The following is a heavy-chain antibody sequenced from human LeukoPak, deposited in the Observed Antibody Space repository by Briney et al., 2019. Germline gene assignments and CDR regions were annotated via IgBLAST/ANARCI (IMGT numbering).Heavy chain of an antibody. V-gene: IGHV4-4*07. D-gene: IGHD5-24*01. CDR1: GGSISSYY. J-gene: IGHJ4*02. Sequence: SETLSLTCTVSGGSISSYYWSWIRQPAGKGLEWIGRIYTSGSTNYNPSLKSRVTMSVDTSKNQFSLKLSSVTAADTAVYYCARDVEEAWETYYFDYWGQGILVTVSS. CDR3: ARDVEEAWETYYFDY. CDR2: IYTSGST.